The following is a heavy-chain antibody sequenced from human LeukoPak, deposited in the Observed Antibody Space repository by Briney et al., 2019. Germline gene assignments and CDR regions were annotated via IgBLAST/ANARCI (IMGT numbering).Heavy chain of an antibody. V-gene: IGHV4-38-2*02. CDR2: IFHAGST. CDR3: ARDHSGDYEVTFDY. CDR1: GFSLSSPYY. J-gene: IGHJ4*02. Sequence: SETLSLTCSVSGFSLSSPYYWGWIRQFPGGGLEWIGTIFHAGSTYYNPSLKSRVTLSLDMPKNQFSLKLSSVTAADTAVYYCARDHSGDYEVTFDYWGRGTLVTVSS. D-gene: IGHD4-17*01.